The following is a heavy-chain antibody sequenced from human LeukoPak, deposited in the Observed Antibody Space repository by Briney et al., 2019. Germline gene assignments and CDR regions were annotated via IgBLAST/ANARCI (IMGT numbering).Heavy chain of an antibody. D-gene: IGHD6-13*01. V-gene: IGHV3-21*01. CDR2: ISSSSSYI. CDR3: AVGTYSTVDY. Sequence: GGSLRLFCAASGFTFSSYSMNWVRQAPGKGLEWVSSISSSSSYIYYADSVKGRFTISRDNAKNSLYLQMNSLRAEDTAVYYCAVGTYSTVDYWGQGTLVTVSS. CDR1: GFTFSSYS. J-gene: IGHJ4*02.